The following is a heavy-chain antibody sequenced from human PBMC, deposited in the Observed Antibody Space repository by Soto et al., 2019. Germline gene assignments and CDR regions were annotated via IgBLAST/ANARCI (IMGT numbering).Heavy chain of an antibody. CDR2: VSAYNGNT. J-gene: IGHJ6*02. D-gene: IGHD2-8*01. CDR1: GYTFTSYG. CDR3: AKNMVVLMVYASLNYYYGMDV. V-gene: IGHV1-18*01. Sequence: QVQLVQSGAEVKKPGASVKVSCKASGYTFTSYGISWVRQAPGQGLEWMGVVSAYNGNTNYAQKLQGRVTMTTDTHTSTDYMELRSLRSDDTAVYYCAKNMVVLMVYASLNYYYGMDVWGQGTTVTVSS.